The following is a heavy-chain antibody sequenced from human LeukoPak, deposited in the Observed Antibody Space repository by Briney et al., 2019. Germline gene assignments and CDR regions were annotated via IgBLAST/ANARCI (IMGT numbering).Heavy chain of an antibody. CDR1: GFTFNTYW. V-gene: IGHV3-7*01. CDR3: VRDKGGRSGAIYYDAFDV. CDR2: IDQGGSTK. D-gene: IGHD1-26*01. Sequence: GGSLRLSCAASGFTFNTYWMIWVRQAPGKGLEWVANIDQGGSTKYYVDSLKGRFTVSRDNAKNSLYLQMNSLRAEDTAVYYCVRDKGGRSGAIYYDAFDVWGQGTMVTVSS. J-gene: IGHJ3*01.